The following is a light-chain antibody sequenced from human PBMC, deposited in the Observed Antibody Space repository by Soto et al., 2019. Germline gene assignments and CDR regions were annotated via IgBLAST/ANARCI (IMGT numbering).Light chain of an antibody. CDR2: AAS. CDR3: EPAWSAAAT. J-gene: IGKJ5*01. V-gene: IGKV1-39*01. Sequence: LSEXVGDXGTKXXRAAERISRNLNWYQQRPGIAPDLLIYAASTLKNGVPSRFTGSGSGTEFTLTLRSRQRGEFAPPFCEPAWSAAATFGQGTRLEIK. CDR1: ERISRN.